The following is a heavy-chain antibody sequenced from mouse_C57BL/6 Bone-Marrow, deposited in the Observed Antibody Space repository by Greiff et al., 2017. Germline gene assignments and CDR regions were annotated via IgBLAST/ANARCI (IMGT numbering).Heavy chain of an antibody. CDR1: GYSITSGYD. D-gene: IGHD1-1*01. Sequence: EVKLMESGPGMVKPSPSLSLTCTVTGYSITSGYDWHWIRHFPGNKLEWMGYISYSGSTKYNPSLKSRTSITPDTSTNHFFLKLNSVTTEDTATXYCARAPITTVAYGYFDVWGTGTTVTVSS. CDR2: ISYSGST. V-gene: IGHV3-1*01. CDR3: ARAPITTVAYGYFDV. J-gene: IGHJ1*03.